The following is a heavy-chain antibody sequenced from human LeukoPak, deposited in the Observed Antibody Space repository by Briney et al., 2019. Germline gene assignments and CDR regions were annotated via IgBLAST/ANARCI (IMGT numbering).Heavy chain of an antibody. J-gene: IGHJ4*02. V-gene: IGHV1-18*01. CDR1: GYTFTRHA. CDR3: ARTPVGFNTVTPTDVRY. D-gene: IGHD4-17*01. Sequence: ASVKVSCKASGYTFTRHAIHWVRQAPGQGLEWMGWISAYNGNTNYAQKFQGRVTMTTEKPTSTAYMELRSLRSDDTAIYYCARTPVGFNTVTPTDVRYWGQGTLVTVSS. CDR2: ISAYNGNT.